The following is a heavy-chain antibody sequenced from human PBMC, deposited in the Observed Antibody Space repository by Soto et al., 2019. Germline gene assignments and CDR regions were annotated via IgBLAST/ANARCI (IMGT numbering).Heavy chain of an antibody. V-gene: IGHV2-70*17. Sequence: SGPTLVNPTQTLTLTCTFSGFSLSTGKISVSWIRQPPGKALEWLARIDWDDDKFYSTSLKTRLTISKDTSKNQVVLTMTNMDPVDTATYYCARIPDSSSWYGMDVWGQGTTVTVSS. J-gene: IGHJ6*02. D-gene: IGHD6-13*01. CDR3: ARIPDSSSWYGMDV. CDR1: GFSLSTGKIS. CDR2: IDWDDDK.